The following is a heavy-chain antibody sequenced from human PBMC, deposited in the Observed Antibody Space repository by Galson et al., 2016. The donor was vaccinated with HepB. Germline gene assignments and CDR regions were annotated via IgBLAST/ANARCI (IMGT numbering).Heavy chain of an antibody. J-gene: IGHJ4*02. D-gene: IGHD4-17*01. CDR3: ARELREPNNFDN. CDR1: GDSVSSNSAA. CDR2: TYYASKWHY. V-gene: IGHV6-1*01. Sequence: CAISGDSVSSNSAAWNWIRQSPSRGLEWLGKTYYASKWHYDYAVSVKNRITITSDTPNNLFSLQLNSMTPEDTAIYYCARELREPNNFDNWGQGILVTVSS.